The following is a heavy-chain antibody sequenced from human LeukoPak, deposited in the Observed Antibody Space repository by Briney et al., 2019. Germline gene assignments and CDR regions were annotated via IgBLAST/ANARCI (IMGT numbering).Heavy chain of an antibody. CDR2: VNQDGSQK. CDR1: GFTFNSYW. V-gene: IGHV3-7*01. Sequence: GGSLRLSCAASGFTFNSYWMTWVRQAPGKGLEWVASVNQDGSQKYYVESLKGRFTISRDNAKNSHYLQMNSLRAEDTAVYYCARKGWYSDLWGRGTLVSVSS. CDR3: ARKGWYSDL. J-gene: IGHJ2*01.